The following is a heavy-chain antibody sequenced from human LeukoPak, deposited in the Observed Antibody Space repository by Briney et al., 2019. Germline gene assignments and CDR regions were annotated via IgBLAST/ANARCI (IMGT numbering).Heavy chain of an antibody. CDR2: IYSGGST. CDR1: GFTVSSNY. J-gene: IGHJ4*02. D-gene: IGHD1-26*01. Sequence: GGSLRLSCAASGFTVSSNYMSWVRQAPGKGLEWVSIIYSGGSTFYADSVKGRFTISRDNAKNSLYLQMNSLRAEDTAVYYCARAIVGATNSWGQGTLVTVSS. CDR3: ARAIVGATNS. V-gene: IGHV3-53*01.